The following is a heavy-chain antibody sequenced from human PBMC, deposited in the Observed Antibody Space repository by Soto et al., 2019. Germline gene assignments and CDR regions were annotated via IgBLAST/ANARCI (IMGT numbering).Heavy chain of an antibody. D-gene: IGHD3-3*01. CDR1: GFNFGRYH. CDR3: ARLHSATFGNNHFAFVF. J-gene: IGHJ6*02. Sequence: GGSLRLSCAASGFNFGRYHMHWVRLTPGKGLEWVAVIWYDASEEYYEDSVKGRFTVSRDNSKSTLYLEMNSLRPDDTAIYYCARLHSATFGNNHFAFVFSGPGTTVTVFS. CDR2: IWYDASEE. V-gene: IGHV3-33*01.